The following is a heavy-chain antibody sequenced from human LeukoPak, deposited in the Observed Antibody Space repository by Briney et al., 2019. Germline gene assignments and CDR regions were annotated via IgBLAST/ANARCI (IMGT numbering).Heavy chain of an antibody. V-gene: IGHV1-2*02. CDR3: ARVKFGDSSGYYYGWFDP. J-gene: IGHJ5*02. Sequence: ASVKVSCKASGYTFTGYYMHWGRQAPGQGLEWMGWINPNSGGTNYAQKFQGRVTMTRDTSISTAYMELSRLRSDDTAVYYCARVKFGDSSGYYYGWFDPWGQGTLVTVSS. CDR1: GYTFTGYY. D-gene: IGHD3-22*01. CDR2: INPNSGGT.